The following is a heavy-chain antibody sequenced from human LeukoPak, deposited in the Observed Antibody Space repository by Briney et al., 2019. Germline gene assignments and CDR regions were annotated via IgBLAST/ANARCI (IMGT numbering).Heavy chain of an antibody. Sequence: GGSLRLSCAASGFTFSSYAMSWVRQAPGKGLEWVSYISSSGSTIYYADSVKGRFTISRDNAKNSLYLQMNSLRAEGTAVYYCAGAIAAAGYFDYWGQGTLVTVSS. J-gene: IGHJ4*02. CDR1: GFTFSSYA. CDR3: AGAIAAAGYFDY. V-gene: IGHV3-48*04. D-gene: IGHD6-13*01. CDR2: ISSSGSTI.